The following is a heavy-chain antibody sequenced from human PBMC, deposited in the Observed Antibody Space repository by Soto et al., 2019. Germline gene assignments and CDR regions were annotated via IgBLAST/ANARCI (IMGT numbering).Heavy chain of an antibody. CDR1: GFTFSSYS. CDR3: ARDSAEWAAAGVYDY. CDR2: ISSSSSTI. J-gene: IGHJ4*02. D-gene: IGHD6-13*01. Sequence: PGGSLRLSCAASGFTFSSYSMNWVRQAPGKGLEWVSYISSSSSTIYYADSVKGRFTISRDNAKNSLYLQMNSLRAEDTAVYYCARDSAEWAAAGVYDYRGQGTSVIVSS. V-gene: IGHV3-48*01.